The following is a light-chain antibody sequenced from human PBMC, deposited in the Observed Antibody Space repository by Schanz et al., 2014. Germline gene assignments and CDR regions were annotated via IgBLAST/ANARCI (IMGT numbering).Light chain of an antibody. CDR3: QQYDNWWT. J-gene: IGKJ1*01. Sequence: EIVLTQSPATLSLSPGDRAALSCRASHSVSRYLAWYQQKPGQAPRLLIYDSLNRATGFPARFSGSGSGTEFTLTISSLQSEDFAVYYCQQYDNWWTFGPGTKVEVK. CDR2: DSL. CDR1: HSVSRY. V-gene: IGKV3-15*01.